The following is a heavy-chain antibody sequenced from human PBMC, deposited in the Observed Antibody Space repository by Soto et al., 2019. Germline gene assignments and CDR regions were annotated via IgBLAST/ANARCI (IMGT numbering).Heavy chain of an antibody. J-gene: IGHJ6*02. D-gene: IGHD6-13*01. CDR3: ARLGSSSWLNPEIYYYYYGMDV. CDR2: INHSGST. CDR1: GGSFSGYY. V-gene: IGHV4-34*01. Sequence: SETLSLTCAVYGGSFSGYYWSWIRQPPGKGLEWIGEINHSGSTNYNPSLKSRVTISVDTSKNQFSLKLSSVTAADTAVYYCARLGSSSWLNPEIYYYYYGMDVWGQGTTVTVSS.